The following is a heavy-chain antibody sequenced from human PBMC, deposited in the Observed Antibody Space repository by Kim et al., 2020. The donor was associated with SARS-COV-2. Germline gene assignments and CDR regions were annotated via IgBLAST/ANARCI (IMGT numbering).Heavy chain of an antibody. V-gene: IGHV5-51*01. CDR3: ARTLKYGGSGSYYYYYYGMDV. CDR2: IYPGDSDI. CDR1: GYSFTSYW. Sequence: GESLKISCKGSGYSFTSYWIGWVRQMPGKGLEWMGIIYPGDSDIRYSPSFQGQVTISADKSISTAYLQWSSLKASDTAMYYCARTLKYGGSGSYYYYYYGMDVWGQGTTVTVSS. D-gene: IGHD3-10*01. J-gene: IGHJ6*02.